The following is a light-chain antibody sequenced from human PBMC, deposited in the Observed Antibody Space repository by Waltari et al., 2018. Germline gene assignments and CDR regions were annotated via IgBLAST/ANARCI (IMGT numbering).Light chain of an antibody. CDR1: QSISNW. V-gene: IGKV1-5*03. CDR3: QHYSRYPPT. Sequence: DIEMTPSPSTLSASVGDRVPITCRASQSISNWLAWYQQKPGKAPKLLIYKASSLQTDVPSRFSGSGSGTEFTLTISSLQPDDFATFYCQHYSRYPPTFGGGTKVEIK. J-gene: IGKJ4*01. CDR2: KAS.